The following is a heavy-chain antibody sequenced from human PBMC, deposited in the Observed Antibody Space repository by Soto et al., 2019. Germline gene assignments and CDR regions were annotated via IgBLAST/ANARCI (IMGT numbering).Heavy chain of an antibody. D-gene: IGHD6-25*01. CDR3: AKQREGGSGAFDF. CDR1: GFTFSSYG. Sequence: GGSLRLSCAASGFTFSSYGMHWVRQAPGKGLEWVAVISYDGSNKYYADSVKGRFTISRDNSKNTLYLQMNSLRAEDTAVYYCAKQREGGSGAFDFWGQGTLVTVSS. CDR2: ISYDGSNK. J-gene: IGHJ4*02. V-gene: IGHV3-30*18.